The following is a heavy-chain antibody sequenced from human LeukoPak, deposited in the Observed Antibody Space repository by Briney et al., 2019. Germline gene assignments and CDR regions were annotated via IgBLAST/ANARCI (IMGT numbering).Heavy chain of an antibody. CDR2: IYHSGST. D-gene: IGHD6-13*01. V-gene: IGHV4-38-2*01. CDR3: ARASLHSSTSHLFEY. J-gene: IGHJ4*02. Sequence: SETLSLTCAVSGYSISSGYYWGWIRQPPGKGLEWIGSIYHSGSTYYNPSLKSRVTISVDTSKNQFSLKLSSVTAADTAVYYCARASLHSSTSHLFEYWGQGTLVTVSS. CDR1: GYSISSGYY.